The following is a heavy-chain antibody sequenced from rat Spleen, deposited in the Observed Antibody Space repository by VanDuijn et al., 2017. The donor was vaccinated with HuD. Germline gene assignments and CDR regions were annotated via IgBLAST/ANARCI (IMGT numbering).Heavy chain of an antibody. Sequence: EVQLVESGGGLVQPGRSLKLSCAASGFTFSNYGMAWVRQTPTKGLEWVASISTGGGNTYYRDSVKGRFTISRNNAENTVYLQMNSLRCEDTATYYCGKDMNYYSTYPFYVMGDWGQGVMVTVSS. CDR3: GKDMNYYSTYPFYVMGD. J-gene: IGHJ2*01. CDR2: ISTGGGNT. CDR1: GFTFSNYG. D-gene: IGHD1-2*01. V-gene: IGHV5S13*01.